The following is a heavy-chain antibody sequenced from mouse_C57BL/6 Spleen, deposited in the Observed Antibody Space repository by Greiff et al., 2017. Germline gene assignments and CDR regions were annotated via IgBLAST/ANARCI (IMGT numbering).Heavy chain of an antibody. V-gene: IGHV3-6*01. CDR1: GYSITSGYY. D-gene: IGHD1-1*01. Sequence: VQLKESGPGLVKPSQSLSLTCSVTGYSITSGYYWNWIRQFPGNKLEWMGYISYDGSNNYNPSLKNRISIPRDTSKNQFFLKLNSVTTEDTATYYCARDRRDYYYGHFDYWGQGTTLTVSS. CDR2: ISYDGSN. CDR3: ARDRRDYYYGHFDY. J-gene: IGHJ2*01.